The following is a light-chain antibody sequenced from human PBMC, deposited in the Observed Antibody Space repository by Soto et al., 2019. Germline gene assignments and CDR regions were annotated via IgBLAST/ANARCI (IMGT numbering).Light chain of an antibody. CDR2: DAS. V-gene: IGKV3-15*01. CDR3: QPSHPCPT. J-gene: IGKJ1*01. CDR1: QSVSSN. Sequence: YPGERATLSWGARQSVSSNLAWYQQRPGQAPRLLLYDASTRATGVPARISGSGSGTEFTLPITSLQSEQCALYSCQPSHPCPTFGPRTMVDIK.